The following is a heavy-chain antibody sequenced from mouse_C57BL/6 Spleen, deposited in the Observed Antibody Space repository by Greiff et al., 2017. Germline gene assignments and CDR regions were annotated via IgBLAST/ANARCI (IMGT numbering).Heavy chain of an antibody. CDR2: IDPSDSYT. CDR3: ARMRSWVMDY. J-gene: IGHJ4*01. CDR1: GYTFTSYW. V-gene: IGHV1-69*01. Sequence: QVQLQQPGAELVMPGASVKLSCKASGYTFTSYWMHWVKQRPGQGLEWIGEIDPSDSYTNYNQKFKGKSTLTVDKSSSTAYMQLSSLTSEDSAVYYCARMRSWVMDYWGQGTSVTVSS.